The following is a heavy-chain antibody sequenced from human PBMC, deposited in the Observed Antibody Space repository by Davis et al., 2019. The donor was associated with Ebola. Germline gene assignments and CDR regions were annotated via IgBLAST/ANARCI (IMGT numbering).Heavy chain of an antibody. CDR3: ARARYSSGWHYYYYGMDV. Sequence: SQTLSLTCAISGDSVSSNSAAWNWIRQSPSRGLEWLGRTYYRSKWYNDYAVSVKSRITINPDTSKNQFSLQLNSVTPEDTAVYYCARARYSSGWHYYYYGMDVWGQGTTVTVSS. CDR2: TYYRSKWYN. CDR1: GDSVSSNSAA. V-gene: IGHV6-1*01. J-gene: IGHJ6*02. D-gene: IGHD6-19*01.